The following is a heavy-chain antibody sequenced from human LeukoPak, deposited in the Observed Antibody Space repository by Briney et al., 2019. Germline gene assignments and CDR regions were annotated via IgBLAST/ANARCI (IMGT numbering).Heavy chain of an antibody. CDR3: AREYYSALGCAFNI. V-gene: IGHV4-61*02. D-gene: IGHD4-11*01. Sequence: SQTLSLTCSVSGGSINSGSYYWSWIRQTAGKGLEWIGRIYSSGSTNYNPSLKSRVTISVDTSKNQFSLKLSSVTAADTAVYYCAREYYSALGCAFNIWGQGTMGTVSS. CDR1: GGSINSGSYY. J-gene: IGHJ3*02. CDR2: IYSSGST.